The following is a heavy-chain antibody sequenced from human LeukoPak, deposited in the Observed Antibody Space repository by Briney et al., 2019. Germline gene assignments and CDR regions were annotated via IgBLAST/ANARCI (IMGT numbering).Heavy chain of an antibody. CDR3: ARDLGVCSGGTCYPVYDY. V-gene: IGHV3-7*01. CDR1: GIIVSRYW. D-gene: IGHD2-15*01. Sequence: GGSLRLSCAASGIIVSRYWMTWVRQAPGKGLEWVADIKEDGSEKHYVDSVKGRFTISRDNAENSLYLQMNSLRAKDTAIYYCARDLGVCSGGTCYPVYDYWGQGIPVTVSS. CDR2: IKEDGSEK. J-gene: IGHJ4*02.